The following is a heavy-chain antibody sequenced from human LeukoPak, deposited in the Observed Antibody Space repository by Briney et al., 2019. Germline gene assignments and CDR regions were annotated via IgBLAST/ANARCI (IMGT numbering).Heavy chain of an antibody. CDR3: ASVVSGYFDY. Sequence: GGSLRLSCAASGFTVSSNYMSWVRQAPGKGLEWVSVIYSGGSTYYADSVKGRFTISRVNSKNTLYLQMNSLRAEDTAVYYCASVVSGYFDYWGQGTLVTVSS. CDR2: IYSGGST. CDR1: GFTVSSNY. V-gene: IGHV3-53*01. J-gene: IGHJ4*02.